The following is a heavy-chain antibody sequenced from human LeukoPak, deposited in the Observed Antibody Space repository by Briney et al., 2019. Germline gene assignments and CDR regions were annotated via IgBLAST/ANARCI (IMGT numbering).Heavy chain of an antibody. Sequence: LRLSCAASGFTFSSYAMSWIRQHPGKGLEWIGYIYYSGSTYYNPSLKSRVTISVDTSKNQFSLKLSSVTAADTAVYYCARGTGDPIRDAFDIWGQGTMVTVSS. V-gene: IGHV4-31*02. J-gene: IGHJ3*02. D-gene: IGHD7-27*01. CDR3: ARGTGDPIRDAFDI. CDR1: GFTFSSYA. CDR2: IYYSGST.